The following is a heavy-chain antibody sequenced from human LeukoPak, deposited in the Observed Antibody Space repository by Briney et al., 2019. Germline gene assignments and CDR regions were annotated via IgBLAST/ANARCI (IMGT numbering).Heavy chain of an antibody. Sequence: PSETLSLTCAVYGGSFGGYYWSWIRQPPGKGLEWIGEINHSGSTNYNPSLKSRVTISVDTSKNQFSLKLSSVTAADTAVYYCARGGEQLLAPGTCGDYWGQGTLVTVSS. D-gene: IGHD6-13*01. CDR1: GGSFGGYY. V-gene: IGHV4-34*01. CDR2: INHSGST. CDR3: ARGGEQLLAPGTCGDY. J-gene: IGHJ4*02.